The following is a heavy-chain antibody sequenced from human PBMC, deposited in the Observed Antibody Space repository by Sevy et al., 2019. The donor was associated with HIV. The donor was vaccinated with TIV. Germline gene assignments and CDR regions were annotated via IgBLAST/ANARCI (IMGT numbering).Heavy chain of an antibody. V-gene: IGHV1-69*13. J-gene: IGHJ4*02. CDR3: ARGFTMIRGGGYYFDY. D-gene: IGHD3-22*01. CDR1: GGTFSSYA. Sequence: ASVKVSCKASGGTFSSYAIHWVRQAPGQGLEWMGGIIPIFGTTNYAQKFQGRVTITADESTSTSNMELSSLRSEDTAVYYGARGFTMIRGGGYYFDYWGQGTLVTVSS. CDR2: IIPIFGTT.